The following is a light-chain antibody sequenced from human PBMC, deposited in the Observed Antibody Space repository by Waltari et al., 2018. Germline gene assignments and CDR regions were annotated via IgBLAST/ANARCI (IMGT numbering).Light chain of an antibody. CDR1: NSNIGSNI. CDR2: TSN. J-gene: IGLJ1*01. V-gene: IGLV1-44*01. Sequence: QSVLTQPPSASGTPGQGVTISCSGSNSNIGSNIVNWYQHVPGTAPKVVSHTSNQRASGVPDRFSGSRSGTSASLAISGLRSEDEADYFCGAWDDSLNGYVFGTGTKVTVL. CDR3: GAWDDSLNGYV.